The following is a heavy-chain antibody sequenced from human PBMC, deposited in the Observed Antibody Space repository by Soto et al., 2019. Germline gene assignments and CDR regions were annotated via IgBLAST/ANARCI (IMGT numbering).Heavy chain of an antibody. CDR2: VYHSGNP. CDR1: GGSLSSGGYS. Sequence: QLQLQESGSGLVKPSQTLSLTCAVSGGSLSSGGYSWSWIRQPPGKGLEWIGYVYHSGNPYYKPYLKGRVTISLDRSKNQFSLELGSVTAADTAVYYCARLALVTRIFDYWGQGTLVTVSS. CDR3: ARLALVTRIFDY. J-gene: IGHJ4*02. D-gene: IGHD2-21*02. V-gene: IGHV4-30-2*01.